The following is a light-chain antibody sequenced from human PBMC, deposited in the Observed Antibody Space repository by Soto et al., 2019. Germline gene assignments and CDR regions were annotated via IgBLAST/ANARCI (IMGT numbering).Light chain of an antibody. Sequence: QSVLTQPPSASGSPGQSVAISCTGTSSDVGGYNYVSWYQQHPGKAPKVLIYTHNQRPAGVPDRFSGSKSGTSASLAISGLQSEDEADYYCAAWDDRLNGPVFGGGTKLTVL. CDR1: SSDVGGYNY. V-gene: IGLV2-8*01. J-gene: IGLJ3*02. CDR3: AAWDDRLNGPV. CDR2: THN.